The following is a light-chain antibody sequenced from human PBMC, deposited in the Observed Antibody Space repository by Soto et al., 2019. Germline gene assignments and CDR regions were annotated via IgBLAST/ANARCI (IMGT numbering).Light chain of an antibody. J-gene: IGKJ5*01. V-gene: IGKV3-11*01. CDR2: DAS. Sequence: ETVLTQSPGTLSLSPGERATLSCRASQPISSYLAWYQQKPGQAPRLLIYDASKRATGIPARFSGSGSGAEFTLTISNVEPEDLATYYCQQRSKWPLFGQGKRLEIK. CDR1: QPISSY. CDR3: QQRSKWPL.